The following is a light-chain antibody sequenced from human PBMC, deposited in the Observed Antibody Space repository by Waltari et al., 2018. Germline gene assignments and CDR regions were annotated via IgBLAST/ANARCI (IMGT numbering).Light chain of an antibody. J-gene: IGKJ3*01. CDR1: TGISSY. CDR2: AAS. CDR3: QQLNSYPLS. Sequence: TCRASTGISSYLAWYQQKPGKAPELLIYAASTLQSGVPSRFSGSGSGTDFTLTISSLQPDDFATYYCQQLNSYPLSFGPGTKVDVK. V-gene: IGKV1-9*01.